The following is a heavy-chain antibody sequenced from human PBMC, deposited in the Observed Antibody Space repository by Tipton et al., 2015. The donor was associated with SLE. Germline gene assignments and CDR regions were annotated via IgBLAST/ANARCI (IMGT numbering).Heavy chain of an antibody. V-gene: IGHV3-30*18. CDR2: ISWDANNE. D-gene: IGHD2-21*02. CDR1: GFTFSSYG. Sequence: SLRLSCAASGFTFSSYGMHWVRQTPGKGLEWVALISWDANNEYYADSVKGRLTISRDNSKNTLHLQMNSLRAEDTAVYYCAKDLYGDSYYFDYWGQGTLVTVSS. CDR3: AKDLYGDSYYFDY. J-gene: IGHJ4*02.